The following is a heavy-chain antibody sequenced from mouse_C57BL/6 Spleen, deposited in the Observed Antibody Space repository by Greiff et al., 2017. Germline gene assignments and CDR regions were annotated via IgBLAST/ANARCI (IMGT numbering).Heavy chain of an antibody. J-gene: IGHJ2*01. CDR2: IYPGDGDT. CDR3: ARWGFITTVVAEDY. D-gene: IGHD1-1*01. CDR1: GYAFSSSW. Sequence: QVQLQQSGPELVKPGASVKISCKASGYAFSSSWMNWVKQRPGKGLEWIGRIYPGDGDTNYNGKFKGKATLTADKSSSTAYMQLSSLTSEDSAVYFCARWGFITTVVAEDYWGQGTTLTVSS. V-gene: IGHV1-82*01.